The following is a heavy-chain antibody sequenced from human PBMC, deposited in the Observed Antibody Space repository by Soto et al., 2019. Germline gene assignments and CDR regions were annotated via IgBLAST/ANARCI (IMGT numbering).Heavy chain of an antibody. CDR3: ASFRYCGGYYAFDY. CDR2: ISGSGGST. D-gene: IGHD3-3*01. CDR1: GFTFSSYA. V-gene: IGHV3-23*01. J-gene: IGHJ4*03. Sequence: GGSLRLSCAASGFTFSSYAMSWVRQAPGKGLEWVSAISGSGGSTYYADSVKGRFTISTDKSKNTLYLQMNSLRAEDMSLCSCASFRYCGGYYAFDYWGQGTMVTVSS.